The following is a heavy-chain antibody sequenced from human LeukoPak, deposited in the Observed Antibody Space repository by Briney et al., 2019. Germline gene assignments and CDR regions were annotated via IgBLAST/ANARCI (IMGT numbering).Heavy chain of an antibody. Sequence: PGGSLRLSCAASGFTFSSYAMHWVRQAPGKGLEYVSAISSNGGSTYYANSVKGRFTISRDNSKNTLYLQMGSLRAEDMAVYYCAREGYSSYMDVWGKGTTVTISS. J-gene: IGHJ6*03. CDR2: ISSNGGST. V-gene: IGHV3-64*01. D-gene: IGHD6-19*01. CDR3: AREGYSSYMDV. CDR1: GFTFSSYA.